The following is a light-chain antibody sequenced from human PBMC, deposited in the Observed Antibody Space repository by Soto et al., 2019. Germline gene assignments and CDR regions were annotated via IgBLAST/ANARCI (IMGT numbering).Light chain of an antibody. Sequence: QSVLTQPPSVSAAPGQMVTISCSGSSFNIGNNYVSWYQQLPGTAPKLLIYDNNKRPSGIPDRFSGSKSGTSATLGITGLQTGDEADYYCEAWDSSLYVVIFGGGTKLTVL. CDR2: DNN. V-gene: IGLV1-51*01. CDR3: EAWDSSLYVVI. J-gene: IGLJ2*01. CDR1: SFNIGNNY.